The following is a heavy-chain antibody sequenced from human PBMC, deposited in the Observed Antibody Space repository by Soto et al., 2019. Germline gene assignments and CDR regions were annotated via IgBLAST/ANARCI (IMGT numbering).Heavy chain of an antibody. D-gene: IGHD2-2*01. V-gene: IGHV4-31*03. J-gene: IGHJ5*02. CDR3: GRVRGTQLLGWFDP. CDR2: IYHSGTT. Sequence: QVQLQESGPGLVKPSQTLSLTCTVSGGSISSGGYYWSWIRQHPGKGLEWIRYIYHSGTTYYNPSLXXXYXXSVYTSKTPLSLKLTSVTAPARAAYYCGRVRGTQLLGWFDPWGQGTLVTVSS. CDR1: GGSISSGGYY.